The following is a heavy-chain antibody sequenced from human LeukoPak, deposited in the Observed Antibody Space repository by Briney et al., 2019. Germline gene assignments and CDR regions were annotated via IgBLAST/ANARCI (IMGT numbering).Heavy chain of an antibody. CDR2: VYTSGST. D-gene: IGHD5-18*01. V-gene: IGHV4-4*07. Sequence: KASETLSLTCSVSGGSVSRYSWSWIRQSAVKGLEWIGRVYTSGSTNYNPSLKSRVTISVDTSKNQFSLKLSSVTAADTAVYYCARGIRGYSYIFDYWGQGTLVTVSS. CDR1: GGSVSRYS. CDR3: ARGIRGYSYIFDY. J-gene: IGHJ4*02.